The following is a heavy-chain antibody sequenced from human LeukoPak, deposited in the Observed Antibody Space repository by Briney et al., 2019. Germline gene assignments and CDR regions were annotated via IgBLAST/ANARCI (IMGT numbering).Heavy chain of an antibody. CDR3: ARGPSSGSDY. CDR2: IKQDGSEK. D-gene: IGHD6-19*01. Sequence: GGSLRLPCAASGFNFSSYWMSWVRQAPGKGLEWVANIKQDGSEKYYVDSVKGRFTISRDNAKNSLYLQMNSLRAEDTAVYYCARGPSSGSDYWGQGTLVTVSS. J-gene: IGHJ4*02. CDR1: GFNFSSYW. V-gene: IGHV3-7*01.